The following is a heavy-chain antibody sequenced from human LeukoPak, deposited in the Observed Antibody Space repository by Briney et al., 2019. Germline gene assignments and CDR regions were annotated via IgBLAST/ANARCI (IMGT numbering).Heavy chain of an antibody. D-gene: IGHD3-10*01. CDR3: AKPRTYYYGSGTGNYWFDP. J-gene: IGHJ5*02. V-gene: IGHV4-34*01. CDR1: GGSFSGYY. CDR2: INHSGST. Sequence: PSETLSLTYAVYGGSFSGYYLSWIRQPPGKGLEWIGEINHSGSTNYNPSLKSRVTISVDTSKNQFSLKLSSVTAADTAVYYCAKPRTYYYGSGTGNYWFDPWGQGTLVTVSS.